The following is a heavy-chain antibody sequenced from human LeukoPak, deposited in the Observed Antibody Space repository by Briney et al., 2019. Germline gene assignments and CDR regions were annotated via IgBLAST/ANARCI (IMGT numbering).Heavy chain of an antibody. CDR2: IYYTGST. V-gene: IGHV4-59*01. Sequence: ASETLSLTCTVSGGSISNYYWNWIRQPPGKGLEWIGYIYYTGSTNYNPSLKSRVTMSVDTSKNQFSLNLRSVTPEDTAVYYCARNLIPEQLVLNFWGQGTLVTVSS. J-gene: IGHJ4*02. D-gene: IGHD6-13*01. CDR3: ARNLIPEQLVLNF. CDR1: GGSISNYY.